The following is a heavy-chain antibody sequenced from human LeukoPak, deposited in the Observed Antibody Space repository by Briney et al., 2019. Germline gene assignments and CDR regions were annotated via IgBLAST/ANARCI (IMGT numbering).Heavy chain of an antibody. D-gene: IGHD6-6*01. CDR3: ARRARRGYFDY. CDR2: INHSGST. CDR1: GGSFSGYY. Sequence: PSETLSLTCAVYGGSFSGYYWSWIRQPPGKGLEWIGEINHSGSTNYNPSLKSRVTISVDTSKNQFSLKLSSVTAADTAVYYCARRARRGYFDYWGQGTLVTVS. V-gene: IGHV4-34*01. J-gene: IGHJ4*02.